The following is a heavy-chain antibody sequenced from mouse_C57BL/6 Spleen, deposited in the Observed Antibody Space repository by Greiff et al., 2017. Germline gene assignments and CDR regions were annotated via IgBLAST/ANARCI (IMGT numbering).Heavy chain of an antibody. Sequence: VMLVESGPGLVQPSQSLSITCTVSGFSFTSSGVHWVRQSPGKGLEWLGVIWSGGSTDYNAAFISRLSISKDNSKSQVFFKMNSLQAEDTAIYYCARSDYDGAWFAYWGQGTLVTVSA. D-gene: IGHD2-4*01. V-gene: IGHV2-2*01. CDR3: ARSDYDGAWFAY. J-gene: IGHJ3*01. CDR2: IWSGGST. CDR1: GFSFTSSG.